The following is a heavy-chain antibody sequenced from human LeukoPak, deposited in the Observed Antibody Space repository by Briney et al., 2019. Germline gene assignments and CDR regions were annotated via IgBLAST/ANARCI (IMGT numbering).Heavy chain of an antibody. CDR1: GFTFSSYG. CDR3: AKENGAPAGFGYFDF. CDR2: ISYDGSNK. Sequence: GGSLRLSCAASGFTFSSYGMHWVRQAPGKGLEWVAVISYDGSNKYYADSVKGRFTISRDNSKNTLYLQMNSLRAEDTAVYYCAKENGAPAGFGYFDFWAQGTLVTVSA. D-gene: IGHD6-13*01. V-gene: IGHV3-30*18. J-gene: IGHJ4*02.